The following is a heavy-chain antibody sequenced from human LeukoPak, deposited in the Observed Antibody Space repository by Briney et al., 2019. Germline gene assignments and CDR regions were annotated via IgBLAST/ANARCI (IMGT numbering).Heavy chain of an antibody. D-gene: IGHD5-18*01. CDR3: AKYWVDTDLVPFDY. Sequence: PGGSLRLSCAASGFTFSSYAMSWVRQAPGKGLEWVSGIIANGVNTYYADSVQGRFTISRDNSKNTLYLQMNSLRAEDTAVYYCAKYWVDTDLVPFDYWGQGTLVTVSS. V-gene: IGHV3-23*01. CDR1: GFTFSSYA. J-gene: IGHJ4*02. CDR2: IIANGVNT.